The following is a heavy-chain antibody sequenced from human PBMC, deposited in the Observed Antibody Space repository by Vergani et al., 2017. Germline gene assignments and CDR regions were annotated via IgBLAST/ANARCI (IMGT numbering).Heavy chain of an antibody. J-gene: IGHJ6*03. CDR2: ISYDGSNK. CDR3: ARDPGIAAAGTVAVDAPKSYYYYYYMDV. V-gene: IGHV3-30-3*01. Sequence: QVQLVESGGGVVQPGRSLRLSCAASGFTFSSYAMHWVRQAPGKGLECVAVISYDGSNKYYADSVKGRFTISRDNSKNTLYLQMNSLRAEDTAVYYCARDPGIAAAGTVAVDAPKSYYYYYYMDVWGKGTTVTVSS. D-gene: IGHD6-13*01. CDR1: GFTFSSYA.